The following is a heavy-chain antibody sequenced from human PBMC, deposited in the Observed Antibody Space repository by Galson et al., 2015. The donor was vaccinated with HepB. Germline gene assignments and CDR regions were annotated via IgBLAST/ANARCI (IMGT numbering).Heavy chain of an antibody. CDR3: ARDAPAAVAGAGVDY. J-gene: IGHJ4*02. D-gene: IGHD6-19*01. V-gene: IGHV1-18*01. CDR1: GGTFSSYA. Sequence: CKASGGTFSSYAISWVRQAPGQGLEWMGWISAYNGNTNYAQKLQGRVTMTTDTSTSTAYMGLRSLRSDDTAVYYCARDAPAAVAGAGVDYWGQGTLVTVSS. CDR2: ISAYNGNT.